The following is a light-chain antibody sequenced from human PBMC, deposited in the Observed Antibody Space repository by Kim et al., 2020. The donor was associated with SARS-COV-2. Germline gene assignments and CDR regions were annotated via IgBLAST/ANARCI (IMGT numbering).Light chain of an antibody. CDR1: SSDVGGYDY. CDR2: HVS. CDR3: SSFSISTTLV. Sequence: QSALTQPASVSGSPGQSITISCTGTSSDVGGYDYVSWYQQHPGKAPRLMIFHVSNRPSGVSDRFSGSKSGNTASLTISGLHVEDEADYYCSSFSISTTLVFGGGTQLTVL. J-gene: IGLJ3*02. V-gene: IGLV2-14*03.